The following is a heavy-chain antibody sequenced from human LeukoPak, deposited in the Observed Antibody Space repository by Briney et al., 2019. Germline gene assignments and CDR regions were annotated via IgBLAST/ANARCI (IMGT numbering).Heavy chain of an antibody. CDR2: IHYSGRT. J-gene: IGHJ6*02. V-gene: IGHV4-59*08. D-gene: IGHD1-1*01. Sequence: SETLSLTCTVSGGSISSDYWSWIRQPPGKGLEWIGYIHYSGRTNYNPSLKSRVTISVDTSKNQFSLKLSSVTAADTAVYYCARRAQVQLERGKYYYYYYGMDVWGQGTTVTVSS. CDR1: GGSISSDY. CDR3: ARRAQVQLERGKYYYYYYGMDV.